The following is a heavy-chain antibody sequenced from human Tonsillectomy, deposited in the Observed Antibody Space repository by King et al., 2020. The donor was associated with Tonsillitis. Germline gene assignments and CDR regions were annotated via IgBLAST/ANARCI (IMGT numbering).Heavy chain of an antibody. CDR1: GGPFSDYY. Sequence: VQLQQWGAGLLKPSETLSLTCAVYGGPFSDYYWSWIRQPPGKGLEWIGEINHSGSTNYNPSLKSRVTISVDTSKNQFSLKLNSVTAADTAVYYCASRLRYFDWSFDPWGQGTLVTVSS. CDR3: ASRLRYFDWSFDP. D-gene: IGHD3-9*01. J-gene: IGHJ5*02. CDR2: INHSGST. V-gene: IGHV4-34*01.